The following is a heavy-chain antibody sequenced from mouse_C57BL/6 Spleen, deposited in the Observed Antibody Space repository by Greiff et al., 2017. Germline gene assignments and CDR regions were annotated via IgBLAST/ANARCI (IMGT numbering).Heavy chain of an antibody. V-gene: IGHV3-6*01. CDR2: ISYDGSN. D-gene: IGHD2-4*01. CDR3: ARRGDYEAWFAY. CDR1: GYSITSGYY. J-gene: IGHJ3*01. Sequence: EVKLMESGPGLVKPSQSLSLTCSVTGYSITSGYYWNWIRQFPGNKLEWMGYISYDGSNNYNPSLKNRISITRDTSKNQFFLKLNSVTTEDTATYYCARRGDYEAWFAYWGQGTLVTVSA.